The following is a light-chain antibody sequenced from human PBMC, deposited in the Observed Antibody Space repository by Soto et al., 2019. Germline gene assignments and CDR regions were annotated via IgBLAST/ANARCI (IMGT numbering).Light chain of an antibody. V-gene: IGKV3-20*01. J-gene: IGKJ1*01. CDR3: QKYGGSQKWT. CDR2: GTS. CDR1: QSVSSSS. Sequence: EIVLTQSPGTLSLSPGERATLFCRASQSVSSSSLAWYQQNPGQAPRLLIHGTSTRATGIPDRFSGSGSGTDFTLTISRLEPEDFAVYYCQKYGGSQKWTFGQGTKVEIK.